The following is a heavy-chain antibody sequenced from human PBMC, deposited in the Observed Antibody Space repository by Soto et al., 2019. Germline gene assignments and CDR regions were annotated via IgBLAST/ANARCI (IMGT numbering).Heavy chain of an antibody. D-gene: IGHD4-17*01. J-gene: IGHJ4*02. CDR2: ISGSADST. CDR3: AKDRGQTTVGTVDY. V-gene: IGHV3-23*01. CDR1: GFTFSGYA. Sequence: EVQLLESGGGLVQPGGSLRLSCAASGFTFSGYAMSWVRQAPGKGLEWVSVISGSADSTYNADSVKGRFTISRDKSKSTLYLRMSILRVEDTTVYCCAKDRGQTTVGTVDYWGQGTQVTVSS.